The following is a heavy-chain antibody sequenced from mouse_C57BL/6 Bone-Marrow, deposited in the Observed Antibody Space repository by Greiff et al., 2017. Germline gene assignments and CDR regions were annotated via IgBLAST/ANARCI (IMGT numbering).Heavy chain of an antibody. CDR1: GYAFTNYL. CDR2: LNPGRGGT. J-gene: IGHJ4*01. Sequence: VQLQQSGAELVRPGTSVKVSCKASGYAFTNYLIEWVKQRPGQGLEWIGVLNPGRGGTNYNEKFKGKATLTADKSSSTAYMQLSSLTSEDSADYFWARWGLRRGNYAMDYWGQGTSVTVSS. CDR3: ARWGLRRGNYAMDY. V-gene: IGHV1-54*01. D-gene: IGHD2-2*01.